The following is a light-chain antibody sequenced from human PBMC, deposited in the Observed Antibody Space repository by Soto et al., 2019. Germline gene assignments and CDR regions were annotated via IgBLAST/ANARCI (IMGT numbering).Light chain of an antibody. Sequence: EIVMTQSPATMTVSPGEIATLSCRASQRVASNLAWYQQKPGQAPRLLIYGASTRATGIPARFSGSGSGTEFTLSISRLEPEDFAVYYCQQFSSYPLTFGGGTKVDI. CDR1: QRVASN. J-gene: IGKJ4*01. V-gene: IGKV3-15*01. CDR3: QQFSSYPLT. CDR2: GAS.